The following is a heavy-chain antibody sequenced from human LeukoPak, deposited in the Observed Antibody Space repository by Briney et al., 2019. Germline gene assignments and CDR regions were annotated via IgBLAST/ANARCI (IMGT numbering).Heavy chain of an antibody. CDR2: ISYDGSNK. Sequence: GGSLRLSCAASGFTFSSYAMHWVRQAPGKGLEWVAVISYDGSNKYYADSVKGRFTISRDNSKNTLFLQMNSLRAEDTAVYYCASDVDYYTDAFDVWGQGTMVTVSS. J-gene: IGHJ3*01. CDR3: ASDVDYYTDAFDV. CDR1: GFTFSSYA. V-gene: IGHV3-30*04. D-gene: IGHD3-10*01.